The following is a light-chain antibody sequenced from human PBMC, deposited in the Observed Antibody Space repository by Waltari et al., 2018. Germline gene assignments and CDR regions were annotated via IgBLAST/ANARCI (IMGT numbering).Light chain of an antibody. J-gene: IGLJ1*01. Sequence: QSALTQPASVSGSPGQSITISCTGTSSYVGSFNLVSWYQQHPGKAPKLIIYEATNRPSGVSTRFSVSKSGNTDSRTISGLQADDEADYYCCAYTGTSPLYVFGTGTKVCVL. CDR1: SSYVGSFNL. CDR2: EAT. V-gene: IGLV2-23*01. CDR3: CAYTGTSPLYV.